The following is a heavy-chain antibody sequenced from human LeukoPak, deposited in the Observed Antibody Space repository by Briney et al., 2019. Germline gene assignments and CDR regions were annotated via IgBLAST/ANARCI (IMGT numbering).Heavy chain of an antibody. V-gene: IGHV5-51*01. CDR2: IYPGDSDT. CDR3: ARHLYDYAWGSYRYKPIEFGDAFDI. D-gene: IGHD3-16*02. J-gene: IGHJ3*02. CDR1: GYSFTSYW. Sequence: HGEALKISCKGSGYSFTSYWIGWVRQMPGKGLEWMGIIYPGDSDTRYSPSFQGQVTISADKSISTAYLQWSSLKASDTAMCYCARHLYDYAWGSYRYKPIEFGDAFDIWGQGTMVTVSS.